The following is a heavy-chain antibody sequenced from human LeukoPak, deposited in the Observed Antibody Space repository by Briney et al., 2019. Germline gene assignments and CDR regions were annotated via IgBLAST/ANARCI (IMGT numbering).Heavy chain of an antibody. CDR3: ARVVVPAAISFYYYYGMDV. V-gene: IGHV3-21*01. CDR2: ISSSSSYI. Sequence: GGSLRLSCAASGFTFSSNWMHWVRQAPGKGLVWVSSISSSSSYIYYADSVKGRFTISRDNAKNSLYLQMNSLRAEDTAVYYCARVVVPAAISFYYYYGMDVWGQGTTVTVSS. D-gene: IGHD2-2*02. J-gene: IGHJ6*02. CDR1: GFTFSSNW.